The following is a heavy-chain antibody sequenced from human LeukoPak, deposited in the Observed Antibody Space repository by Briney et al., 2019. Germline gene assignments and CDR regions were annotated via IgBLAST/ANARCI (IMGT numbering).Heavy chain of an antibody. CDR1: GFTFSSHA. V-gene: IGHV3-30-3*01. CDR2: ISYDGSNK. J-gene: IGHJ4*02. D-gene: IGHD3-22*01. CDR3: ARVGLFYYDSSGSTMPYFDY. Sequence: GGSLRLSCAASGFTFSSHAMHWVRQAPGKGLEWVAVISYDGSNKYYADSVKGRFTISRDNSKNTLYLQMNSLRAEDTAVYYCARVGLFYYDSSGSTMPYFDYWGQGTLVTVSS.